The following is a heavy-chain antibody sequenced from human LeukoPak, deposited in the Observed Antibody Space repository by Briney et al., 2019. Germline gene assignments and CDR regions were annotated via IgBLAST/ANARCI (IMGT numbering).Heavy chain of an antibody. CDR2: IYYSGST. CDR1: GGSISSGGYY. V-gene: IGHV4-31*03. J-gene: IGHJ4*02. CDR3: ARGRASHYYYDSSGTPGSFDY. D-gene: IGHD3-22*01. Sequence: SETLSLTCTVSGGSISSGGYYWSWIRQHPGKGLEWIGYIYYSGSTYYNPSLKSRVTISVDTSKNQFSLKLSSVTAADTAVYYCARGRASHYYYDSSGTPGSFDYWGQGTLVTVSS.